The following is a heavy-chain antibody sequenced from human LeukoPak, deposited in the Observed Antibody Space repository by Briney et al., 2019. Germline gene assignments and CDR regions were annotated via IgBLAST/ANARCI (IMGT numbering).Heavy chain of an antibody. D-gene: IGHD1-26*01. J-gene: IGHJ5*02. CDR2: IYYSGST. CDR1: GGSISSSSYY. V-gene: IGHV4-39*01. Sequence: PSETLSLTCTVSGGSISSSSYYWGWIRQPPGKGLEWIGSIYYSGSTYYNPSLKSRVTISVDTSKNQFSLKLSSVTAADTAVYHCARGWDYDPWGQGTLVTVYS. CDR3: ARGWDYDP.